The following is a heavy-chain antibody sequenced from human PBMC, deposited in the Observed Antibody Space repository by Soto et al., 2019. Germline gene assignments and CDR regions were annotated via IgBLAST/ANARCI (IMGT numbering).Heavy chain of an antibody. CDR1: GGTFSSYT. D-gene: IGHD2-2*02. J-gene: IGHJ4*02. Sequence: QVQLVQSGAEVKKPGSSVKVSCKASGGTFSSYTISWVRQAPGQGLEWIGRIIPILGIANYAQKFQVRVSITADNSTSTAYMELSSLRSEDTAVYYCAMEYCSSTSCYRDYWGQGTLVTVSS. CDR2: IIPILGIA. V-gene: IGHV1-69*02. CDR3: AMEYCSSTSCYRDY.